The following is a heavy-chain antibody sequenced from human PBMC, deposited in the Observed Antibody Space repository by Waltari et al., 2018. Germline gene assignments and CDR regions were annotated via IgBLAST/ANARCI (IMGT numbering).Heavy chain of an antibody. Sequence: QVQLQQWGAGLLKPSETLSLTCAVYGGSFSGYSWSWIRQPPGKGLEWIGEINQSGSTNYNPALKSRVTISVDTSKNQFSLKLSSVTAADTAVYYCARVENYGDQTFDYWGQGTLVTVSS. CDR2: INQSGST. CDR1: GGSFSGYS. J-gene: IGHJ4*02. CDR3: ARVENYGDQTFDY. V-gene: IGHV4-34*01. D-gene: IGHD2-21*02.